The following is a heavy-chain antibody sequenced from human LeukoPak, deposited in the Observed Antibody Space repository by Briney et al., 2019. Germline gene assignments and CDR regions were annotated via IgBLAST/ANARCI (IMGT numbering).Heavy chain of an antibody. D-gene: IGHD1-26*01. J-gene: IGHJ4*02. CDR3: AKVPIVGATSRPFDY. Sequence: GGSLRLSCAASGFTFSSYGMHWVRQAPGKGLEWVAFIRYDRSNEYYADSVKGRFTISRDNSKNRLSLQMNSLRAEDTAVYYCAKVPIVGATSRPFDYWGQGTLVTVSS. CDR1: GFTFSSYG. V-gene: IGHV3-30*02. CDR2: IRYDRSNE.